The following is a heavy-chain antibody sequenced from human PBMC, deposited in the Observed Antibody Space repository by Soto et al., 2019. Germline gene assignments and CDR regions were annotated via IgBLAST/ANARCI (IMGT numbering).Heavy chain of an antibody. D-gene: IGHD6-19*01. CDR2: ISSSGSTI. CDR3: ARGSASGWLPSFDY. J-gene: IGHJ4*02. V-gene: IGHV3-11*01. CDR1: EFTFSDYY. Sequence: GGSLRLSCAASEFTFSDYYMSWIRQAPGKGLEWVSYISSSGSTIYYAGSVKGRFTISRDNAKNSLYLQMNSLRVEDTAVYYCARGSASGWLPSFDYWGQGTLVTVSS.